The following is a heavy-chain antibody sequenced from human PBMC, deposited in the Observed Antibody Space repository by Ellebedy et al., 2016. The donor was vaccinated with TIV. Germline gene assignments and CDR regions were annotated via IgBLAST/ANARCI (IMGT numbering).Heavy chain of an antibody. CDR2: ISSNGNT. D-gene: IGHD3-3*01. CDR3: VKHPYYETVSGFPIYHYGVDV. J-gene: IGHJ6*02. V-gene: IGHV3-64D*06. CDR1: GFTFSNYA. Sequence: PGGSLRLSCSASGFTFSNYAMHWVRQAPGKVLEDVAGISSNGNTYYADFAKGRFSISRANSKNTVILQMSILRAEDTAVFYCVKHPYYETVSGFPIYHYGVDVWGQGTAVTVSS.